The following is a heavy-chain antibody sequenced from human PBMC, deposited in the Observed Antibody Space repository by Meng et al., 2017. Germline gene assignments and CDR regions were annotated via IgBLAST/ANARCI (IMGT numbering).Heavy chain of an antibody. Sequence: GESLKISCAASGFTFSSYAMHWVRQAPGKGLEWVAVISYDGSNKYYADSVKGRFTISRDNSKNTLYLQMNSLRAEDTAVYYCARDSEKTYYYGSGSYSFFDYWGQGNLVTGAS. J-gene: IGHJ4*02. CDR3: ARDSEKTYYYGSGSYSFFDY. CDR2: ISYDGSNK. V-gene: IGHV3-30*01. D-gene: IGHD3-10*01. CDR1: GFTFSSYA.